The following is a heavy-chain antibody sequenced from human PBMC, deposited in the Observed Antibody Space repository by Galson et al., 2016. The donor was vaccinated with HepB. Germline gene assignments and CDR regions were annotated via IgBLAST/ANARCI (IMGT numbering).Heavy chain of an antibody. CDR1: GFTFSRSD. CDR2: TSYDGSNE. D-gene: IGHD3-9*01. J-gene: IGHJ4*02. Sequence: SLRLSCAASGFTFSRSDMYWVRQAPGKGLEWVAVTSYDGSNEYYADSVKGRFTISRDNSKNTLYLQMNSLRAEDTAVYYCAKPETRPYDILTGYSHFDYWGQGTLGTVSS. CDR3: AKPETRPYDILTGYSHFDY. V-gene: IGHV3-30*18.